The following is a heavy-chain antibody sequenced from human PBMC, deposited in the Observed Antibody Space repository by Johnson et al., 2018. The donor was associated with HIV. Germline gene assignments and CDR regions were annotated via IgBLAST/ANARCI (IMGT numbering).Heavy chain of an antibody. J-gene: IGHJ3*02. CDR2: ISWNSGSI. D-gene: IGHD2-2*02. CDR1: GFTFDDYA. V-gene: IGHV3-9*01. Sequence: VQLVESGGGLVQPGRSLRLSCAASGFTFDDYAMHWVRQAPGKGLEWVSGISWNSGSIGYADSVKGRFTISRENSKNTLYLQMNSLRAEDTAVYYCARDRVPAAIGLAYRGAFDIWGQGTMVTVSS. CDR3: ARDRVPAAIGLAYRGAFDI.